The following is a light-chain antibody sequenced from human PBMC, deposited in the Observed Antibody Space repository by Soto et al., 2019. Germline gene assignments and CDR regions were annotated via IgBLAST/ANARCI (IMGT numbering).Light chain of an antibody. CDR2: GAS. J-gene: IGKJ4*01. V-gene: IGKV3-15*01. CDR3: QQYNNWPLT. CDR1: QSVSSN. Sequence: EIVMTQSPATLSVSPGERATLSCRASQSVSSNLAWYQQKPGQAPRLLLYGASTRATGIPARFSGSGSGTEFTLTISSLQSEDFAVYYCQQYNNWPLTVGGGTKVDIK.